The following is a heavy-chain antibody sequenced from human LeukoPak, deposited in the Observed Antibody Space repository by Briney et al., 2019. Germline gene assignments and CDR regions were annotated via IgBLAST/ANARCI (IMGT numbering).Heavy chain of an antibody. V-gene: IGHV3-30*02. CDR3: AKVWGFAPRRGNDYGDYDVFDI. CDR2: IRYDGSNK. J-gene: IGHJ3*02. CDR1: GFTFSSYG. Sequence: GGSLRLSCAASGFTFSSYGMHWVRQAPGKGPEWVAFIRYDGSNKYYADSVKGRFTISRDNSKNTLYLQMNSLRAEDMAVYYCAKVWGFAPRRGNDYGDYDVFDIWGQGTMVTVSS. D-gene: IGHD4-17*01.